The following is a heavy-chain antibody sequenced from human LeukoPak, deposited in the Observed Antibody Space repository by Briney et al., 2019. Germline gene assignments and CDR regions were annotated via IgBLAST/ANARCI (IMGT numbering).Heavy chain of an antibody. CDR1: GFTLSSYA. CDR3: AKGQRWELPLDF. D-gene: IGHD2-15*01. V-gene: IGHV3-23*01. J-gene: IGHJ4*02. Sequence: GGSLRLSCAPSGFTLSSYATTWVRQAPGKELEWVSAISDSGRSTYYADSLKGRFTISRDDSKSTLYLQMYSLGADDTALYFCAKGQRWELPLDFWGQGTLVTVSS. CDR2: ISDSGRST.